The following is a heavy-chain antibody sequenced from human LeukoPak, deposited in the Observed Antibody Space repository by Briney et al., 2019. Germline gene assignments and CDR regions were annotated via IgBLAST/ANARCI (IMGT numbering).Heavy chain of an antibody. J-gene: IGHJ4*02. CDR2: IYHSGST. CDR3: ARGVRGGVPAHSPSKYYFDY. V-gene: IGHV4-30-2*01. CDR1: GGSISSGGYS. Sequence: PSETLSLTSAVSGGSISSGGYSWSWIRQPPGKGLEWIGYIYHSGSTYYNPSLKSRVTISVDRSKNQFSLKLSSVTAADTAVYYCARGVRGGVPAHSPSKYYFDYWGQGTLVTVSS. D-gene: IGHD2-8*02.